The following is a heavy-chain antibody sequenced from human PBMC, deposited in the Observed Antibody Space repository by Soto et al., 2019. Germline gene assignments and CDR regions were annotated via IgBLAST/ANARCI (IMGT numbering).Heavy chain of an antibody. CDR1: GYTFTSYA. J-gene: IGHJ4*02. CDR3: ARIVGVITTFDY. CDR2: INAGNGNT. D-gene: IGHD3-22*01. Sequence: QVQLVQSGAEVKKPGASVKVSCKASGYTFTSYAIHWVRQAPGQRLEWMGWINAGNGNTKYSQKFQDRVTITRDTSASTAYMELSSLRSEDTAVYYRARIVGVITTFDYWGQGTLVTVSS. V-gene: IGHV1-3*01.